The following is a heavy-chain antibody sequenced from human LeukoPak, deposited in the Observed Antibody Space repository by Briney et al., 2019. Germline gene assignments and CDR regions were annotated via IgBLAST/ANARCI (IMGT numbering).Heavy chain of an antibody. J-gene: IGHJ6*02. CDR3: AREVTASKYHGMDV. V-gene: IGHV1-2*02. CDR1: GYTFTGYY. CDR2: INPNSGGT. D-gene: IGHD4-23*01. Sequence: EASVKVSCKASGYTFTGYYIHWVRQARGQGLEWLGCINPNSGGTAYARNFQGRVTLTKDTSISTAYMELSRLRSDDTAIYYCAREVTASKYHGMDVWGQGTSVTVSS.